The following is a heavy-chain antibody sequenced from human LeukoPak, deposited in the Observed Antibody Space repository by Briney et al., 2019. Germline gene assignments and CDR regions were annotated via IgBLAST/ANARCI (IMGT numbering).Heavy chain of an antibody. V-gene: IGHV4-38-2*02. CDR3: ARDARDGSGTYLRIFDR. CDR2: MHNTMST. D-gene: IGHD3-22*01. J-gene: IGHJ5*02. Sequence: GSLRLSCAASGFTFSSYGMSWIRQPPGKGLEWIGSMHNTMSTYYNPSLKSRVTMSIDRSTNKFSLKLSSVTVADTAVYYCARDARDGSGTYLRIFDRWGQGTLVTVSS. CDR1: GFTFSSYG.